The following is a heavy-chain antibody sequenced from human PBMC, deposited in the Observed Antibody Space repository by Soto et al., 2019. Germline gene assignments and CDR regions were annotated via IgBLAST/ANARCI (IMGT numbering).Heavy chain of an antibody. CDR1: GFTCSSYA. CDR2: ISGSGGST. J-gene: IGHJ6*02. CDR3: AKWHQALYSSGYYHYYGMDV. D-gene: IGHD3-22*01. V-gene: IGHV3-23*01. Sequence: GPLRLSCAAAGFTCSSYAMSRVRQAPGKGLEWVSAISGSGGSTYYADSVKGRFTISRDNSKNTLYLQMNSLGAEDTAVYYYAKWHQALYSSGYYHYYGMDVWGQGTTVTVSS.